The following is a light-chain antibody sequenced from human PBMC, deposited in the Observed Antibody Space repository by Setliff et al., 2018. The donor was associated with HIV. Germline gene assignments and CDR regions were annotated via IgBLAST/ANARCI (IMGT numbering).Light chain of an antibody. CDR3: SSLISSTSYV. Sequence: QSALTQPPSVSGSPGQSVTISCTGTSSDIGAYNSISWYQQTPGTAPILIIYEITARPSGVPDRFSGSKSGNTASLTISGLQVEDEADYFCSSLISSTSYVFGTGTKVTVL. J-gene: IGLJ1*01. CDR1: SSDIGAYNS. V-gene: IGLV2-18*02. CDR2: EIT.